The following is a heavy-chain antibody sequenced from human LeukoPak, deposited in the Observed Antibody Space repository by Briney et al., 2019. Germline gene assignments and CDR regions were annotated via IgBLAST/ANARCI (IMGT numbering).Heavy chain of an antibody. CDR1: GGSFSGCY. CDR2: INHSGST. V-gene: IGHV4-34*01. Sequence: PSETLSLTCAVYGGSFSGCYWSWIRQPPGKGLEWIGEINHSGSTNYNPSLKSRVTISVDTSKNQFSLKLSSVTAADTAVYYCARRIAAGADYYHTDVWGKGTTVTVSS. D-gene: IGHD6-13*01. J-gene: IGHJ6*03. CDR3: ARRIAAGADYYHTDV.